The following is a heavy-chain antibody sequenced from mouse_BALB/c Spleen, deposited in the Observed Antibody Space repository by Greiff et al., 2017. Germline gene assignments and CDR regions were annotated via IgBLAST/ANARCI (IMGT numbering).Heavy chain of an antibody. CDR1: GFTFSSFG. J-gene: IGHJ2*01. V-gene: IGHV5-17*02. D-gene: IGHD1-1*01. Sequence: EVQLVESGGGLVQPGGSRKLSCAASGFTFSSFGMHWVRQAPEKGLEWVAYISSGSSTIYYADTVKGRFTISRDNPKNTLFLQMTSLRSEDTAMYYCATYYYGPLDYWGQGTTLTVSS. CDR3: ATYYYGPLDY. CDR2: ISSGSSTI.